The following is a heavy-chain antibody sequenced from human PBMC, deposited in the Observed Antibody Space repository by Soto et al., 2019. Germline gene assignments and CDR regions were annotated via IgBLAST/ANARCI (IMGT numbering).Heavy chain of an antibody. V-gene: IGHV4-31*03. D-gene: IGHD3-10*01. J-gene: IGHJ4*02. CDR1: GGSISSGGYY. CDR2: IYYSGST. Sequence: SETLSLTCTVSGGSISSGGYYWSWIRQHPGKGLEWIGYIYYSGSTYYNPSLKSRVTISVDTSKNQFSLKLSSVTAADTAVYYCSRVEGMVRGVMLDYWGQGTLVTVSS. CDR3: SRVEGMVRGVMLDY.